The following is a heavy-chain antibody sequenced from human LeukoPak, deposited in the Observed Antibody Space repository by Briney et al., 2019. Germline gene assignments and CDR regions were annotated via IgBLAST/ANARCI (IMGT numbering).Heavy chain of an antibody. D-gene: IGHD3/OR15-3a*01. Sequence: GGSLRLSCAASGFTVSSNYMSWVRQAPGKGLEWVSVIYSGGSTYYADSVKGRFTISRDNSKNTLYLQMNSLRAEDTAVYYCARDWTGTGWFDPWGQGTLVTVSS. CDR2: IYSGGST. CDR3: ARDWTGTGWFDP. J-gene: IGHJ5*02. V-gene: IGHV3-66*02. CDR1: GFTVSSNY.